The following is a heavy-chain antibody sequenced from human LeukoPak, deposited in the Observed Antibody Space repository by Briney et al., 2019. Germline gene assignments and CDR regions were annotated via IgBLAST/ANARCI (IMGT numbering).Heavy chain of an antibody. CDR3: ARDVVVPEDRYYYYYYMDV. CDR2: IYTSGST. J-gene: IGHJ6*03. V-gene: IGHV4-4*07. CDR1: GGPISSYY. D-gene: IGHD2-2*01. Sequence: SETLSLTCTVSGGPISSYYWSWIRQPAGKGLEWIGRIYTSGSTNYNPSLKSRVTMSVDTSKNQFSLKLSSVTAADTAVYYCARDVVVPEDRYYYYYYMDVWGKGTTVTVSS.